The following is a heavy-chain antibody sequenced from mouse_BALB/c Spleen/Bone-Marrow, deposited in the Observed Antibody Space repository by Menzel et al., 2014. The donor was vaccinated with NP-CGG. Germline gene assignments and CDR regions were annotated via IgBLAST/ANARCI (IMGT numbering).Heavy chain of an antibody. J-gene: IGHJ4*01. D-gene: IGHD2-4*01. CDR1: GFSLTSYG. CDR3: ARKRGYDYDYAMDY. V-gene: IGHV2-2*02. CDR2: IWSGGNT. Sequence: QVQLQQSGPGLVQPSQSLSITCTVSGFSLTSYGVHWVRQSPGKGLEWLGVIWSGGNTDYNAAFISRLSISKDNSKSQVFFKMNSLQANDTAIYYCARKRGYDYDYAMDYWGQGTSVTVSS.